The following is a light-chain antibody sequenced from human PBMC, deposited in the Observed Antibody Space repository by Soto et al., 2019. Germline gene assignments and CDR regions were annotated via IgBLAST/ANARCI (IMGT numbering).Light chain of an antibody. V-gene: IGLV2-8*01. CDR1: SSDVGGYNY. J-gene: IGLJ1*01. CDR2: EDS. Sequence: QSALTQPPSASGSPGQSVTISCTGTSSDVGGYNYVSWYQQHPGKAPKLMIYEDSKRPSGVPDRFSASKSGSTASLTVSGLQAEVEADYSCSLYAVSKGVFGTGTKVTVL. CDR3: SLYAVSKGV.